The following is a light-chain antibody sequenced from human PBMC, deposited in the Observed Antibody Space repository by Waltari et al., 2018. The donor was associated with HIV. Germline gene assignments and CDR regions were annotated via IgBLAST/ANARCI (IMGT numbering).Light chain of an antibody. J-gene: IGLJ1*01. Sequence: QSAPTQPASVSGSPGQSITLSCTGPISDIGHYKYVSWYQQSPGKAPKHMFYEGSKRPSGVSNRFSGSKSGNTASLTISGLQAEDEADYYCSSYISTTTLFGTGTKVTVL. V-gene: IGLV2-14*01. CDR3: SSYISTTTL. CDR1: ISDIGHYKY. CDR2: EGS.